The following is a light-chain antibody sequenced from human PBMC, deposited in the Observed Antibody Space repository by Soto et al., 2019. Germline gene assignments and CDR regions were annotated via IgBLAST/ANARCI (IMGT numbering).Light chain of an antibody. CDR2: DVS. V-gene: IGLV2-11*01. J-gene: IGLJ1*01. Sequence: LTKPRSVSGSPGQSVTISCTGTSSDVGVYNYVSWYQQYPGKAPKIMIYDVSKRPSGVPDRFSGSKSDNTASLTISGLQAEDEADYYCCSYAGSYTFVFGIGTKVTVL. CDR1: SSDVGVYNY. CDR3: CSYAGSYTFV.